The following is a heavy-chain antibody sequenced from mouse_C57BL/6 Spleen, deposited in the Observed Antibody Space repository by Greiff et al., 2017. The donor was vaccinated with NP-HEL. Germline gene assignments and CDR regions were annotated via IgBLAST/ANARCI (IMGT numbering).Heavy chain of an antibody. CDR2: IYPGSGST. V-gene: IGHV1-55*01. D-gene: IGHD1-1*01. CDR1: GYTFTSYW. CDR3: ARSGYYGSSQYYYAMDY. J-gene: IGHJ4*01. Sequence: QVQLQQPGAELVKPGASVKMSCKASGYTFTSYWITWVKQRPGQGLEWIGDIYPGSGSTNYNEKFKSKATLTVDTSSGTAYMQLSSLTSEDSAVYYCARSGYYGSSQYYYAMDYWGQGTSVTVSS.